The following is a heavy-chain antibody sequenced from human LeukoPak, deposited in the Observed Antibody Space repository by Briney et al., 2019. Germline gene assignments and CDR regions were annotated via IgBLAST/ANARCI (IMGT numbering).Heavy chain of an antibody. CDR2: ISRSGGST. D-gene: IGHD3-22*01. Sequence: GGSLRLSCAASGFTFSSYAMSWVRQAPGKGLEWVSDISRSGGSTYYADSVKGRLTISRDNSKNTLYLEMNSLRAEDTAVYYCAKSPGDSSGYWDYWGQGTLVTVSS. CDR3: AKSPGDSSGYWDY. J-gene: IGHJ4*02. V-gene: IGHV3-23*01. CDR1: GFTFSSYA.